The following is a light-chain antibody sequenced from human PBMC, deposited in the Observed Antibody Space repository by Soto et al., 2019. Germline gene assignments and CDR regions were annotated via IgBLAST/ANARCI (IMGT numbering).Light chain of an antibody. CDR1: QSVNSGY. V-gene: IGKV3-20*01. CDR2: GTS. Sequence: EIVLTQSPGTLSLSPGERATLSCRASQSVNSGYLAWFQQKRGRAPRLLIYGTSGRATGIPDRFSGNGSRTDFNLTISRLEPEDFGVYYCQEYGDSVFTFGPGTKVEIK. J-gene: IGKJ3*01. CDR3: QEYGDSVFT.